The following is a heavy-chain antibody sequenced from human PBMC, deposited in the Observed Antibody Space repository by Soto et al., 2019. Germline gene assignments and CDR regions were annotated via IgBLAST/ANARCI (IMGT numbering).Heavy chain of an antibody. CDR2: ISYSSGTI. CDR1: GVTFSSYS. J-gene: IGHJ5*02. Sequence: EVQLVESGGGLVQPGGSLRLSCAASGVTFSSYSMNWVRQAPGKGLEWVSYISYSSGTIYYADSVKGRFTISRDNAKNSLYLQMTSLRDEDTAVYYCVSGVVNGWFDPWGQGTLVTVSS. CDR3: VSGVVNGWFDP. V-gene: IGHV3-48*02. D-gene: IGHD2-8*01.